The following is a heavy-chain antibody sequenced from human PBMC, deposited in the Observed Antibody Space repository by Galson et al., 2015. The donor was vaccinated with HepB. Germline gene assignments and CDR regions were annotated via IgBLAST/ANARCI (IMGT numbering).Heavy chain of an antibody. CDR1: GFTFSSYG. Sequence: SLRLSCAASGFTFSSYGMHWVRQAPGKGLEWVAVISYDGSNKYYADSVKGRFTISRDNSKNTLYLQMNSLRVEDTAVYYCAKGGYLYGLSHWGQGTLVTVSS. J-gene: IGHJ4*02. CDR3: AKGGYLYGLSH. CDR2: ISYDGSNK. V-gene: IGHV3-30*18. D-gene: IGHD5-18*01.